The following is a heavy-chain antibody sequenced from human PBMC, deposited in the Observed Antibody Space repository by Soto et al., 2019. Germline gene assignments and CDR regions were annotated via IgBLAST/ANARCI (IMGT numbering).Heavy chain of an antibody. CDR3: AREGYTFGPGAVRGAFDI. CDR2: IIPIFGTT. D-gene: IGHD1-1*01. V-gene: IGHV1-69*15. Sequence: QVQRVQSETEVRKPGSSVKVSCRASGGTFGSNAISWVRQAPGQGLEWMGNIIPIFGTTNHPQNFKGRVTITADESTNTVHMELSSLRSEDTVIYFCAREGYTFGPGAVRGAFDIWGQGTLVTVSS. J-gene: IGHJ3*02. CDR1: GGTFGSNA.